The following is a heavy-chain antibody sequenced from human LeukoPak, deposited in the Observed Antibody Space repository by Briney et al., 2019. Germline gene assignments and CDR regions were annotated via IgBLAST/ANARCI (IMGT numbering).Heavy chain of an antibody. Sequence: SETLSLTCTVSGGSISSYYWSWIRQPPGNGLEWIGYIYYSGSTNYNPSLTSRVTISVDTSKNQFSLKLSSVTAADTAVYYCARGGNTYDYVWGSYRYGPFDYWGQGTLVTVSS. V-gene: IGHV4-59*12. CDR3: ARGGNTYDYVWGSYRYGPFDY. J-gene: IGHJ4*02. CDR1: GGSISSYY. CDR2: IYYSGST. D-gene: IGHD3-16*02.